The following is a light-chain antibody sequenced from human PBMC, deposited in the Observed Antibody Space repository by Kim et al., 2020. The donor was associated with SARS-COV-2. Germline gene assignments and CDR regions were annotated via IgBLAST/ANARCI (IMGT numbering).Light chain of an antibody. J-gene: IGLJ2*01. Sequence: RQTATLTCTGNSNNVGNLGAAWLQQHQGHPPKLLSYRNNDRPSGISERFSASRSGNTASLTITGLQPEDGADYYCSAWDSSLRAVVFGGGTQLTVL. CDR3: SAWDSSLRAVV. V-gene: IGLV10-54*01. CDR2: RNN. CDR1: SNNVGNLG.